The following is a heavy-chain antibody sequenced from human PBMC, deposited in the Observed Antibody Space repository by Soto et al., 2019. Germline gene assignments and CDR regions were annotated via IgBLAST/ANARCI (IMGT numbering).Heavy chain of an antibody. CDR1: GFTFSSYA. J-gene: IGHJ5*02. CDR3: LSGNSPSST. V-gene: IGHV3-30-3*01. Sequence: LRLSCAASGFTFSSYAMHWVRQTPGKGLEWVAIISYDGTDKYYTDSVKGRFTISRDNAKNTLYLEMNSLRAEDTAVYYCLSGNSPSSTWGQGTLVTVSS. CDR2: ISYDGTDK. D-gene: IGHD5-12*01.